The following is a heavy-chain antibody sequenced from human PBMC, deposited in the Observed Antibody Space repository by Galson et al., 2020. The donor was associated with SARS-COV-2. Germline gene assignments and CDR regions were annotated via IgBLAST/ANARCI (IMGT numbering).Heavy chain of an antibody. CDR1: GYTFTSYY. D-gene: IGHD3-16*01. CDR2: INPSGGST. J-gene: IGHJ6*02. Sequence: ASVKVSCKASGYTFTSYYMHWVRQAPGQGLEWMGIINPSGGSTSYAQKFQGRVTMTRDTSTSTVYMELSSLRSEDTAVYYCARRGPLGYYYYGMDVWGQGTTVTVSS. V-gene: IGHV1-46*01. CDR3: ARRGPLGYYYYGMDV.